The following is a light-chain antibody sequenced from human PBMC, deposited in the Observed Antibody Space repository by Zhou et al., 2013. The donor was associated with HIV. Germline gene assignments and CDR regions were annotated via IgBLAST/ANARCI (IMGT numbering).Light chain of an antibody. CDR3: QQYNSYSLT. J-gene: IGKJ4*01. V-gene: IGKV1-5*03. CDR2: KAS. CDR1: QSISSW. Sequence: DIQMTQSPSTLSASVGDRVTITCRASQSISSWLAWYQQKPGKAPKLLIYKASSLESGVPSRFSGSGSGTEFTLTISSLQPDDFATYYCQQYNSYSLTFGGGTKVRSN.